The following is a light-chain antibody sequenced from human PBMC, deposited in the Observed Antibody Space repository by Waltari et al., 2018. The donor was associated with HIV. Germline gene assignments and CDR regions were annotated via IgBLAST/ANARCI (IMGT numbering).Light chain of an antibody. J-gene: IGLJ1*01. Sequence: QSALTQPASVSGSPGQSITISCTGTRSSIGAYNYFSWYQHHPGKVPKLLIYEVTNRPSGVSHRFSGSKSGNTASLTISGLQAEDEADFYCTSYTSISTLVFGTGTKVTVL. CDR2: EVT. CDR1: RSSIGAYNY. CDR3: TSYTSISTLV. V-gene: IGLV2-14*01.